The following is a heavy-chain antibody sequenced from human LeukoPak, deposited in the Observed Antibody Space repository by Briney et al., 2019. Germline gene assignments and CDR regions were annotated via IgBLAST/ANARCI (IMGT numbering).Heavy chain of an antibody. Sequence: ASVKVSCEASGYTFTSYYMHWVRQAPGQGLEWMGIINPSGGSTSYAQKFQGRVTMTRDTSTNTVYMELSSLRSEDTAVYFCARATLSDYYFNYWGQGTLVTVSS. CDR3: ARATLSDYYFNY. CDR1: GYTFTSYY. J-gene: IGHJ4*02. V-gene: IGHV1-46*01. CDR2: INPSGGST.